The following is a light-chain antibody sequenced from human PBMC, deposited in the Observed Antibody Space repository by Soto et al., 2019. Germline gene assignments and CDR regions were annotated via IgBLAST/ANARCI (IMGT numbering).Light chain of an antibody. Sequence: DIQMTPSPSSLSASAGDRVTITCRASQSISIYLNWYQQKPGKAPKLLIYAASNLQSGVSSRFSGSASGTDFTLTISSLQPEDFATYYCQQTDSAPSFGGGTKVEIK. J-gene: IGKJ4*01. CDR3: QQTDSAPS. CDR2: AAS. CDR1: QSISIY. V-gene: IGKV1-39*01.